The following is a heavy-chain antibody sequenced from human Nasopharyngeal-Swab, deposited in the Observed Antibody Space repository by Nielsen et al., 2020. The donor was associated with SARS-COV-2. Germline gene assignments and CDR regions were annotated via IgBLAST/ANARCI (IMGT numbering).Heavy chain of an antibody. CDR1: GGTFSSYT. CDR2: VIPILDIT. J-gene: IGHJ4*02. V-gene: IGHV1-69*02. CDR3: AAGFGGVICDY. Sequence: SVKVSCKASGGTFSSYTFAWVRHAPGQGLEWMGRVIPILDITNYAQKFQGRVTMTRNTSISTAYMELSSLRSEDTAVYYCAAGFGGVICDYWGQGTLVTVSS. D-gene: IGHD3-16*02.